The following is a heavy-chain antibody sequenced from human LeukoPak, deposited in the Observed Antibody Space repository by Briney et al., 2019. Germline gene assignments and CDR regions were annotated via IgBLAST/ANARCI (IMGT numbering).Heavy chain of an antibody. CDR3: ATSGWYLLPGVY. CDR1: GFTFRSHW. D-gene: IGHD6-19*01. V-gene: IGHV3-74*03. Sequence: GGSLRLSCAASGFTFRSHWMHWVRRAPGKGLVWVSGINGDGSSTTYADPVKGRFTSSRDNAKNTLYLQMNSLRAEDTAVYYCATSGWYLLPGVYWGQGTLVTVSS. CDR2: INGDGSST. J-gene: IGHJ4*02.